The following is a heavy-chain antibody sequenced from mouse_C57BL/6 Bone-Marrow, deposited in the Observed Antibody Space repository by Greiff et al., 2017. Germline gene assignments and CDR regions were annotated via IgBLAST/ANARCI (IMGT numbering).Heavy chain of an antibody. CDR1: GYAFTNYL. V-gene: IGHV1-54*01. CDR3: AREEDLFLDY. D-gene: IGHD1-1*01. CDR2: INPGSGGT. Sequence: VQLQQSGAELVRPGTSVKVSCKASGYAFTNYLIEWVKQRPGQGLEWIGVINPGSGGTNYNEKFKGKATLTADKSSSTAYMQLSSLTSEDSAVYFCAREEDLFLDYWGQGTTLTVSS. J-gene: IGHJ2*01.